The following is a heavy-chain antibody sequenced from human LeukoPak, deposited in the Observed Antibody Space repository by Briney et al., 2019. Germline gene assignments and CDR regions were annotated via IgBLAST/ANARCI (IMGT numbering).Heavy chain of an antibody. V-gene: IGHV3-30*04. CDR2: ISSDGSYK. CDR1: GFTFSSHA. J-gene: IGHJ3*02. CDR3: ASATVTASLGAFDI. Sequence: GGSLRLSCAASGFTFSSHALHWVRQAPGKGLEWVAVISSDGSYKYYADSVKGRFTISRDNSKNTLYLQMNSLRAEDTAVYYCASATVTASLGAFDIWGQGTMVTVSS. D-gene: IGHD4-17*01.